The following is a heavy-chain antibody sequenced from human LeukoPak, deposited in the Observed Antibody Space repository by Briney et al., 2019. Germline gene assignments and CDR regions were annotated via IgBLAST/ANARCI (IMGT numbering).Heavy chain of an antibody. Sequence: PSETLSLTCAVYGGSFSGYYWSWIRQPPGKGLEWIGEINHSGSTNYNPSLKSRVTISVDTSKNQFSLKLSSVTAADTAVYYCASTPLKQWLGFLDYWGQGTLVTVSS. CDR1: GGSFSGYY. CDR3: ASTPLKQWLGFLDY. D-gene: IGHD6-19*01. CDR2: INHSGST. J-gene: IGHJ4*02. V-gene: IGHV4-34*01.